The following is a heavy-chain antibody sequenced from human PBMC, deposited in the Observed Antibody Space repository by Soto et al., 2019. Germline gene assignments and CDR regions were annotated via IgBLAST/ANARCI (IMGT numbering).Heavy chain of an antibody. J-gene: IGHJ4*02. CDR2: FSGTTGNT. V-gene: IGHV3-23*01. Sequence: VKLLESGGGLVQPGGSLRLSCAASGFTFSSYAMSWVRQAPGKGLQWVSTFSGTTGNTYYADSVKGRFTISRDNSKNTLFLQMNSLRAEDTAVYYCAKRGGTSYYFDYWGQGTLVTVSS. CDR1: GFTFSSYA. D-gene: IGHD6-6*01. CDR3: AKRGGTSYYFDY.